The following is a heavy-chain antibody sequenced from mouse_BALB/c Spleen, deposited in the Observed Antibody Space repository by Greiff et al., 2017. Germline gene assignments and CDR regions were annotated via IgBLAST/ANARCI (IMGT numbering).Heavy chain of an antibody. CDR2: ISSGSSTI. Sequence: EVKLMESGGGLVQPGGSRKLSCAASGFTFSSFGMHWVRQAPEKGLEWVAYISSGSSTIYYADTVKGRFTISRDNPKNTLFLQMTSLRSEDTAMYYCARSTTVPYFDYWGQGTTLTVSS. D-gene: IGHD1-1*01. CDR3: ARSTTVPYFDY. V-gene: IGHV5-17*02. CDR1: GFTFSSFG. J-gene: IGHJ2*01.